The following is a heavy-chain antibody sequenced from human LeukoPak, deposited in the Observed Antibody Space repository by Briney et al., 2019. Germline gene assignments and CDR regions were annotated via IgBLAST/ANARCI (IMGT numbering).Heavy chain of an antibody. CDR1: GFTFSSYE. V-gene: IGHV3-48*03. D-gene: IGHD3-22*01. Sequence: PGGSLRLSCAASGFTFSSYEMNWVRQAPGKGLEWVSYISRSGSTIYYADSVKGRFTISRDNAKNSLYLQMNSLRAEDTAVYYCARDKASAHYDSSGYAGYWGQGTLVTVSS. CDR3: ARDKASAHYDSSGYAGY. J-gene: IGHJ4*02. CDR2: ISRSGSTI.